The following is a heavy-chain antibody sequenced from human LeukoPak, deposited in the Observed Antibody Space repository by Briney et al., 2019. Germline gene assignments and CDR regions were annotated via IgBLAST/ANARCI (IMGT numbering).Heavy chain of an antibody. CDR1: GYTFTTYY. CDR3: ARDRLRYTRTEIIYGMDV. V-gene: IGHV1-46*01. J-gene: IGHJ6*02. D-gene: IGHD3-9*01. CDR2: INPSGGAT. Sequence: ASVKVSCKASGYTFTTYYIHWVRQAPGLGLEWVGIINPSGGATTYAQKFQGRVTMTRDTSTSTVYMELSSLTSEDTAVYYCARDRLRYTRTEIIYGMDVWGQGTTVTVSS.